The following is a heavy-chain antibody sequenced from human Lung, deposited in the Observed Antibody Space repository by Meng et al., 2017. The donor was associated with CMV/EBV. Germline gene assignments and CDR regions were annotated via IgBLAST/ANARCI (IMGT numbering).Heavy chain of an antibody. CDR3: ARIGWYDFWSGYYSFVDY. J-gene: IGHJ4*02. CDR1: GFSLSNARMG. Sequence: SGXXLVXPTETLTLTCTVSGFSLSNARMGVSWIRQPPGKALEWLAHIFSNDEKSYSTSLKSRLTISKDTSKSQVVLTMTNMDPVDTATYYCARIGWYDFWSGYYSFVDYWXQGTXVTGAS. D-gene: IGHD3-3*01. CDR2: IFSNDEK. V-gene: IGHV2-26*01.